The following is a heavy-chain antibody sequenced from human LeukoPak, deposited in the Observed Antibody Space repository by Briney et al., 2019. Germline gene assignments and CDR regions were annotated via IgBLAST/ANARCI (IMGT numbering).Heavy chain of an antibody. Sequence: ASVNVSCKASGYTFTSYAMNGVRQAPGQGLEWMGWINTNTGNPTYAQGFTGRFVFSLDTSVSTAYLQISSLKAEDTAVYYCARDRKGRITMVRGAHNWFDPWGQGTLVTVSS. CDR3: ARDRKGRITMVRGAHNWFDP. D-gene: IGHD3-10*01. J-gene: IGHJ5*02. V-gene: IGHV7-4-1*02. CDR2: INTNTGNP. CDR1: GYTFTSYA.